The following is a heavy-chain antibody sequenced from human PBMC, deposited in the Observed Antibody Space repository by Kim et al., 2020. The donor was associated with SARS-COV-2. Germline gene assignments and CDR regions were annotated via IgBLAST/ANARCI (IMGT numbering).Heavy chain of an antibody. Sequence: SETLSLTCAVYGGSFSDYNWSWIRQPPGKGLEWIGEINHIGITNLSPSLKSRITISVDTSKSQFSLRLKSMTATDTAVYYCARVRAGVVPAPVLGLGPWYDYYAMDVWGRGTPVAVSS. CDR2: INHIGIT. J-gene: IGHJ6*02. V-gene: IGHV4-34*01. CDR1: GGSFSDYN. D-gene: IGHD2-2*02. CDR3: ARVRAGVVPAPVLGLGPWYDYYAMDV.